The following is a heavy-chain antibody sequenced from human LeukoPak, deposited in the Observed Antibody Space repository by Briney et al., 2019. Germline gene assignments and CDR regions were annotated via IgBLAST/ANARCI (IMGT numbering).Heavy chain of an antibody. CDR3: ARDRYCSGGSCYGGRYNWFDP. CDR1: GGSFSGYY. Sequence: PSETLSLTCAVYGGSFSGYYWSWIRQPPGKGLEWIGEINHGGSTNYNPSLKSRVTISVDTSKNQFSLKLSSVTAADTAVYYCARDRYCSGGSCYGGRYNWFDPWGQGTLVTVSS. V-gene: IGHV4-34*01. CDR2: INHGGST. D-gene: IGHD2-15*01. J-gene: IGHJ5*02.